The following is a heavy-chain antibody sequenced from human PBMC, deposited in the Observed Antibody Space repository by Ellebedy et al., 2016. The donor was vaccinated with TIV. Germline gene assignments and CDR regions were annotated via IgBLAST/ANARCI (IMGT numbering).Heavy chain of an antibody. J-gene: IGHJ4*02. CDR2: IIPIFGTA. V-gene: IGHV1-69*13. D-gene: IGHD2-2*02. CDR1: GGTFSSYA. CDR3: ARVNCSSTSCYRGGPYYFDY. Sequence: SVKVSXXASGGTFSSYAISWVRQAPGQGLEWMGGIIPIFGTANYAQKFQGRVTITADESTSTAYMELSSLRSEDTAVYYCARVNCSSTSCYRGGPYYFDYWGQGTLVTVSS.